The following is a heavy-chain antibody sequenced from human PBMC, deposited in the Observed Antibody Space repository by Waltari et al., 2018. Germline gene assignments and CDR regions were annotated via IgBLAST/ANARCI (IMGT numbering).Heavy chain of an antibody. CDR3: ARRDYGDYGTSY. D-gene: IGHD4-17*01. V-gene: IGHV4-34*01. CDR2: INHSGST. J-gene: IGHJ4*02. CDR1: GGSFSGYY. Sequence: QVQLQQWGAGLLKPSETLSLTCAVYGGSFSGYYWSWIRQPPGKGLEWIGEINHSGSTNYNPSLKIRVTISVDTSKNQFSLKLSSVTAADTAVYYCARRDYGDYGTSYWGQGTLVTVSS.